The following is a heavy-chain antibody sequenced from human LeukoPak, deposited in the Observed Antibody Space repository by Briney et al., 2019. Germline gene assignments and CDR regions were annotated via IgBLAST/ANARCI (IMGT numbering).Heavy chain of an antibody. CDR3: ARDGYSSGWTDYYYYYYMDV. Sequence: PGGSLRLSCAASGFTFSSYSMNWVRQAPGKGLEWVSSISSSSSYIYYADSVKGRFTISRDNAKNSLYLQMNSLRAEDTAVYYCARDGYSSGWTDYYYYYYMDVWGKGTTVTVSS. V-gene: IGHV3-21*01. D-gene: IGHD6-19*01. J-gene: IGHJ6*03. CDR1: GFTFSSYS. CDR2: ISSSSSYI.